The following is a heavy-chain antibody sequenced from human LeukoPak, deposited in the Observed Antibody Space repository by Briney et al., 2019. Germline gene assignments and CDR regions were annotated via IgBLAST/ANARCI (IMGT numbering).Heavy chain of an antibody. Sequence: SETLSLTCIVSGGSVSSGSYYWSWIRQPPGKGLEWIGYIYNSVSTNYNPSLKSRVTISVDTSKNQLSLKLGSVTAADTAVYYCVRDLVATIDHYYYGMDVWGQGTTVTVSS. J-gene: IGHJ6*02. CDR3: VRDLVATIDHYYYGMDV. CDR1: GGSVSSGSYY. CDR2: IYNSVST. V-gene: IGHV4-61*01. D-gene: IGHD5-12*01.